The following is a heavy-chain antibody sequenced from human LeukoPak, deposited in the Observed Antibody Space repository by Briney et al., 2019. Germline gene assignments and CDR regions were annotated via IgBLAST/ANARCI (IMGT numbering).Heavy chain of an antibody. D-gene: IGHD4-17*01. CDR2: IYYSGST. CDR1: GGSISSGDYY. CDR3: ARGTIDGVPQDS. J-gene: IGHJ4*02. Sequence: SETLSLTCTVSGGSISSGDYYWSWIRQPPGKGLEWIGYIYYSGSTYYNPSLKSRVTISVDTSRNQFSLKLSSVTAADTAVYYCARGTIDGVPQDSWGQGTLVTVSS. V-gene: IGHV4-30-4*01.